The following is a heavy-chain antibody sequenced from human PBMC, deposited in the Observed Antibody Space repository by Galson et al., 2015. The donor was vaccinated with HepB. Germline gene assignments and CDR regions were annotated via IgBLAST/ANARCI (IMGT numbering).Heavy chain of an antibody. CDR2: ISGSGGTT. J-gene: IGHJ6*03. Sequence: SLRLSCAASGFTFSSYAMGWVRQAPGKGLEWVSGISGSGGTTYYADSVKGRFTISRDNSKNTLYLQMSSLRGEDTAVYYCAKGRTVATQLYYYCVDVWGKGTTVTVSS. CDR1: GFTFSSYA. D-gene: IGHD2-2*01. CDR3: AKGRTVATQLYYYCVDV. V-gene: IGHV3-23*01.